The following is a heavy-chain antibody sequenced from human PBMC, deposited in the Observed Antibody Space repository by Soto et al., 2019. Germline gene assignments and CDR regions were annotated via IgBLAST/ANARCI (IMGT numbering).Heavy chain of an antibody. CDR3: ARGGPIRSSSTSCHGDY. CDR1: GYTFTSYG. D-gene: IGHD2-2*01. J-gene: IGHJ4*02. V-gene: IGHV1-18*01. CDR2: ISAYNGNT. Sequence: ASVKVSCKASGYTFTSYGISWVRQAPGQGLEWMGWISAYNGNTNYAQKLQGRVTMTTDTSTSTAYMELRSLRSDDTAVYYCARGGPIRSSSTSCHGDYWGQGTLVTVSS.